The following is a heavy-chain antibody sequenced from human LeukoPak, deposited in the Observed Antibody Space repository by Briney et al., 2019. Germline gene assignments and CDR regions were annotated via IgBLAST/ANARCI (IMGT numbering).Heavy chain of an antibody. CDR3: ARDWTVAGNYYFDY. D-gene: IGHD6-19*01. V-gene: IGHV1-2*02. Sequence: GASVKVSCKASGYTFTGYYMHWVRQAPGQGLEWMGWINPNSGGTNYAQKFQGRVTMTRDPSISTAYMELSRLRSDDTAVYYCARDWTVAGNYYFDYWGQGTLVTVSS. CDR1: GYTFTGYY. J-gene: IGHJ4*02. CDR2: INPNSGGT.